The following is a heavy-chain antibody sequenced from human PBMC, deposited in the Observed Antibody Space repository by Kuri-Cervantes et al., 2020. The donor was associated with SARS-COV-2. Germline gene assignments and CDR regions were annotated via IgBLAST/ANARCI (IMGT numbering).Heavy chain of an antibody. J-gene: IGHJ5*02. D-gene: IGHD3-22*01. CDR1: GCTLTELS. CDR2: FDPEDGET. Sequence: ASVQVSCKVSGCTLTELSMHWVRQAPGKGLEWMGGFDPEDGETIYAQKFQGRVTMTEDTSTDTAYMELSSLRSEDTAVYYCATGPPTYYYDSSGPGGWFDPWGQGTLVTVSS. V-gene: IGHV1-24*01. CDR3: ATGPPTYYYDSSGPGGWFDP.